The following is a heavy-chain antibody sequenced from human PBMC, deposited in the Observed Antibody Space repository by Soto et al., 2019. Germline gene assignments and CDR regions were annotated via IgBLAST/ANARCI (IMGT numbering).Heavy chain of an antibody. CDR2: ISSSSSTI. V-gene: IGHV3-48*01. CDR1: GFTFSSYS. D-gene: IGHD1-26*01. CDR3: ARVVISGSYLDC. J-gene: IGHJ4*02. Sequence: EVQLVESGGGLVQPGGSLRLSCAASGFTFSSYSMNWVRQAPGKGLEGVSYISSSSSTIYYADSVKGRFTISRDNSNNSLYLQMNSLRAEDTSVYYCARVVISGSYLDCWGQGTLVTVSS.